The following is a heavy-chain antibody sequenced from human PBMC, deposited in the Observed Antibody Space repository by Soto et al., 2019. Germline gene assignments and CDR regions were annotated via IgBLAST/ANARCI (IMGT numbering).Heavy chain of an antibody. J-gene: IGHJ6*02. D-gene: IGHD1-20*01. V-gene: IGHV2-70*13. Sequence: ESGPTLVNPTETLTLTCTFSGFSLTTPAMCVSWIRQPPGKALEWLALIERDDDDKYYSTSLKTRLTISKDTRKNQVVLTIANMDPADTGTYYCARSIRGPRRFNGMDVWGQGTTVTVSS. CDR2: IERDDDDK. CDR1: GFSLTTPAMC. CDR3: ARSIRGPRRFNGMDV.